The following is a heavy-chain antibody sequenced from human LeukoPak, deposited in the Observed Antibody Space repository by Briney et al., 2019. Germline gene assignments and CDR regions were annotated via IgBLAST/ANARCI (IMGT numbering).Heavy chain of an antibody. J-gene: IGHJ4*02. Sequence: PGGSLRLSCAASGFTFRSYDMHWVRQAPGKGLEWVANIKQDGSEKYYVDSVKGRFTISRDNAKNSLYLQMNSLRAEDTAVYYCARSGSSYWGQGTLVTVSS. CDR3: ARSGSSY. CDR1: GFTFRSYD. CDR2: IKQDGSEK. D-gene: IGHD1-14*01. V-gene: IGHV3-7*01.